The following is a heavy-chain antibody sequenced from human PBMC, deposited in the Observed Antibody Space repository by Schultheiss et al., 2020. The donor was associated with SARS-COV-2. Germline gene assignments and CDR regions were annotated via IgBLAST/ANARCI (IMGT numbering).Heavy chain of an antibody. D-gene: IGHD6-13*01. CDR2: IYSGDST. V-gene: IGHV3-53*01. CDR1: GFTVCSNY. CDR3: AKPSSSRDY. J-gene: IGHJ4*02. Sequence: GGSLRLSCAASGFTVCSNYMSWVRQAPGKGLEWVSVIYSGDSTYYADSVKGRFTISRDNSKNTLYLQMNSLRAEDTAVYYCAKPSSSRDYWGQGTLVTVSS.